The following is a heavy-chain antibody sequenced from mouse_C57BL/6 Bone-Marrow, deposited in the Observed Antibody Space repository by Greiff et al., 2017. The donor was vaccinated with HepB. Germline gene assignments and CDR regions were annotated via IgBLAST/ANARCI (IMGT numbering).Heavy chain of an antibody. CDR2: IYPGSGST. CDR3: ARSGYYAPFDV. J-gene: IGHJ1*03. CDR1: GYTFTSYW. D-gene: IGHD2-3*01. V-gene: IGHV1-55*01. Sequence: QVHVKQPGAELVKPGASVKMSCKASGYTFTSYWITWVKQRPGQGLEWIGDIYPGSGSTNYNEKFKSKATLTVDTSSSTAYMQLSSLTSEDSAVYYCARSGYYAPFDVWGTGTTVTVSS.